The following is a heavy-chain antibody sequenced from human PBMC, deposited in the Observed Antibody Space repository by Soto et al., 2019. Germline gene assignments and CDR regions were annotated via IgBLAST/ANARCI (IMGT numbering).Heavy chain of an antibody. CDR1: GFTFTSFA. V-gene: IGHV3-23*01. CDR3: AKGWYYYYYMDV. CDR2: ISAGGGST. Sequence: GGSLRLSCAASGFTFTSFAMSWVRQAPGKGLEWVSAISAGGGSTYYAESVKGRFTISIDNSKNTLYLQMNSLRADDTAVYYCAKGWYYYYYMDVWGKGTTVTVSS. J-gene: IGHJ6*03.